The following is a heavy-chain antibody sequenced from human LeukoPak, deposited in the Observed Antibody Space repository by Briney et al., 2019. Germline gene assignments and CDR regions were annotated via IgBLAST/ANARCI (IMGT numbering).Heavy chain of an antibody. V-gene: IGHV3-23*01. J-gene: IGHJ4*02. CDR1: GFTFSSHG. D-gene: IGHD3-10*01. Sequence: HPGGSLRLSCAASGFTFSSHGMNWVRQAPGKGLEWVSGISPSGGITYHTDSVKGRFTISRDNSKNTLYLQMNSLRAEDTAVYYCAKRLWSPDYWGQGTLVTVSS. CDR2: ISPSGGIT. CDR3: AKRLWSPDY.